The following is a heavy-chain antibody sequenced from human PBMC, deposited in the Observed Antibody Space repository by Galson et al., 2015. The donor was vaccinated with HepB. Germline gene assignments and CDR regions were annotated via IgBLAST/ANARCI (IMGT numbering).Heavy chain of an antibody. J-gene: IGHJ2*01. CDR1: GGTFSSYA. CDR3: ARVGRDQGLWIWYFDL. D-gene: IGHD3-3*01. V-gene: IGHV7-4-1*02. Sequence: SVKVSCKASGGTFSSYAISWVRQAPGQGLEWMGWINTNTGNPTYAQGFTGRFVFSLDTSVSTAYLQISSLKAEDTAVYYCARVGRDQGLWIWYFDLWGRGTLVTVSS. CDR2: INTNTGNP.